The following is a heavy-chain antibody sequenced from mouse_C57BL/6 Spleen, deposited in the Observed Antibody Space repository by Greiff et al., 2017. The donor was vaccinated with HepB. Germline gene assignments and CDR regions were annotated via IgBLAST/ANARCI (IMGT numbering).Heavy chain of an antibody. CDR1: GFTFSDYG. J-gene: IGHJ2*01. CDR2: ISSGSSTI. Sequence: EVKVIESGGGLVKPGGSLKLSCAASGFTFSDYGMHWVRQAPEKGLEWVAYISSGSSTIYYADTVKGRFTISRDNAKNTLFLQMTSLRSEDTAMYYCARDRSSSYYFDYWGQGTTLTVSS. V-gene: IGHV5-17*01. CDR3: ARDRSSSYYFDY. D-gene: IGHD1-1*01.